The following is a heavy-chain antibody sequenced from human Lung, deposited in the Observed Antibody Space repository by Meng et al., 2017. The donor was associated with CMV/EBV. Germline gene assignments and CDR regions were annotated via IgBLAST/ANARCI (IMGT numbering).Heavy chain of an antibody. J-gene: IGHJ6*02. V-gene: IGHV4-34*01. Sequence: SQXXSLTXAVYGGSFTNYYWNWIRQPPGKGLEWIGEIDHSGSTNYNPSLKSRVTISVDTSTKRFSLKLSSVTAADTAVYYCARLFRGGYCSTTSCPYGLDVWGQXTTVTVSS. D-gene: IGHD2-2*01. CDR3: ARLFRGGYCSTTSCPYGLDV. CDR1: GGSFTNYY. CDR2: IDHSGST.